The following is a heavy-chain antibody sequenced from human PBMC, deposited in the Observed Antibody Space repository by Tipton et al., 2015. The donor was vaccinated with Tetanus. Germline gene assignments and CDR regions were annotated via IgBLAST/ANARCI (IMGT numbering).Heavy chain of an antibody. J-gene: IGHJ5*01. V-gene: IGHV3-9*01. D-gene: IGHD5-24*01. CDR3: AKDGEMDQMTYNWFDS. CDR2: ITWTSGSI. Sequence: SSGGYYWSWIRQHPGKGLEWVSGITWTSGSIRYADSVKGRFTISRDNAKNSLYLQMNSLRAEDTALYYCAKDGEMDQMTYNWFDSWGQGTLVTVSS. CDR1: SSGGYY.